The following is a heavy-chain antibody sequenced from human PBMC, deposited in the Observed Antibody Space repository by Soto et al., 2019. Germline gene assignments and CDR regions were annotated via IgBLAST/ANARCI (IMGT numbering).Heavy chain of an antibody. D-gene: IGHD3-16*01. CDR2: ISPYTGNT. J-gene: IGHJ6*02. V-gene: IGHV1-18*01. CDR3: VMVDNYVTPTPQDV. Sequence: QVQLVQSGDEVKKPGASVKVSCKASGYIFVNYGIAWVRQAPGQGLEWMGWISPYTGNTHSATKVQGRLTMTTDTSTSTAYMALRSLTSDDTAVYYCVMVDNYVTPTPQDVWGQGTTVTVSS. CDR1: GYIFVNYG.